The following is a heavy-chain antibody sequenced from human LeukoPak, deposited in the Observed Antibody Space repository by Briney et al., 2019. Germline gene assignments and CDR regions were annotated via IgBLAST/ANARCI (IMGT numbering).Heavy chain of an antibody. CDR1: GGSISSYY. Sequence: SETLSLTCTVSGGSISSYYWTWIRQPPGKGLEWIGYIYYSGSTNYNPSLKSRVTISVDTSKNQFSLKLSSVTAADTAVYYCARHGGDCSSTSCYRVRNQEKWIRYNWFDPWGQGTLVTVSS. J-gene: IGHJ5*02. CDR2: IYYSGST. CDR3: ARHGGDCSSTSCYRVRNQEKWIRYNWFDP. V-gene: IGHV4-59*08. D-gene: IGHD2-2*01.